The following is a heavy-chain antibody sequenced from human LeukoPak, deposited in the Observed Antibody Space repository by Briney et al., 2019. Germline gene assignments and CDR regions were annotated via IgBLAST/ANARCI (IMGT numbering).Heavy chain of an antibody. V-gene: IGHV4-39*02. CDR1: GGSINSSSYY. CDR3: ARDGPYYYDSGSSDY. J-gene: IGHJ4*01. Sequence: SETLSLTCTVSGGSINSSSYYWGWIRQPPGKGLEWIGSIYYSGSTYYNPSLKSRVTISVDTSKNQFSLKLSSVTAADTAVYYCARDGPYYYDSGSSDYWGHGTLVTVSS. D-gene: IGHD3-10*01. CDR2: IYYSGST.